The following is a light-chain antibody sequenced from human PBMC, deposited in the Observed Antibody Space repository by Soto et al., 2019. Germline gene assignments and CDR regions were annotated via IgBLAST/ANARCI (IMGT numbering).Light chain of an antibody. V-gene: IGKV1-5*03. CDR3: QHYNSYSEA. Sequence: IQLTQSPSSLSASVGDRVTITCRASQTISSWLAWYQQKPGKAPKLLIYKVSTVKSGVPLRFSGSGSGTEFTLTISSLQPDDFATYYCQHYNSYSEAFGQGTKVDIK. CDR1: QTISSW. CDR2: KVS. J-gene: IGKJ1*01.